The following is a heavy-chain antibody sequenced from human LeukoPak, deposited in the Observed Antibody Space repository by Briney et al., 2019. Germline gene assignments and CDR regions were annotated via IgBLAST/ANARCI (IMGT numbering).Heavy chain of an antibody. CDR3: ARNIAAAGDGYNWFDP. CDR1: GYIFTGYY. J-gene: IGHJ5*02. V-gene: IGHV1-69*13. Sequence: ASVKVSCKASGYIFTGYYMHWVRQAPGQGLEWMGGIIPIFGTANYAQKFQGRVTITADESTSTAYMELSSLRSEDTAVYYCARNIAAAGDGYNWFDPWGQGTLVTVSS. CDR2: IIPIFGTA. D-gene: IGHD6-13*01.